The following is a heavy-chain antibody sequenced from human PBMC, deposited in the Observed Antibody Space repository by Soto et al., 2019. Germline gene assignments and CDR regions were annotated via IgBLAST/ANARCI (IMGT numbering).Heavy chain of an antibody. CDR1: GFTFSSYA. CDR3: AKSSGGRNWGLLDKLYYFDY. CDR2: ISGSGGST. V-gene: IGHV3-23*01. D-gene: IGHD7-27*01. J-gene: IGHJ4*01. Sequence: GESLKISCAASGFTFSSYAMSWVRQAPGKGLEWVSAISGSGGSTYYADSVKGRFTISRDNSKNTLYLQMNSLRAEDTAVYYCAKSSGGRNWGLLDKLYYFDYWGQGTLVTVSS.